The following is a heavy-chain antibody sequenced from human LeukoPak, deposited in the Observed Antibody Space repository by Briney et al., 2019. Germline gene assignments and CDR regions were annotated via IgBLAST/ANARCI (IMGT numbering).Heavy chain of an antibody. CDR3: ARVGVDTRGYDP. CDR2: FYISGST. V-gene: IGHV4-61*02. Sequence: SQTLSLTCTVSGTSISCGLHYRSWIRQSAGKGLEWIGRFYISGSTDYNPALKSRVTMSVDTSKNQFSLKLSSVTAADTAVYYCARVGVDTRGYDPWGQGTLVTVSS. J-gene: IGHJ5*02. CDR1: GTSISCGLHY. D-gene: IGHD5-18*01.